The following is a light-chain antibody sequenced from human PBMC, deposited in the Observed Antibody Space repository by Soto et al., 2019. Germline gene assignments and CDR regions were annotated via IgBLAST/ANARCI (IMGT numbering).Light chain of an antibody. Sequence: EIVLTQSPGTLSASPGGATTLSCSAIPGNSNNLAWCQQRPGQAPRLLIYGASSRATGIPDRFSGSGSGTDFTLTISRLEPEDFALYFCQQRNNWPPTFGGGTKVE. V-gene: IGKV3D-15*01. CDR1: PGNSNN. CDR2: GAS. J-gene: IGKJ4*01. CDR3: QQRNNWPPT.